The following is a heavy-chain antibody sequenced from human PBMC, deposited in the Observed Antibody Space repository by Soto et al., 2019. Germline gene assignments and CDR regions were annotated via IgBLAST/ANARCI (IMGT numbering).Heavy chain of an antibody. J-gene: IGHJ6*03. D-gene: IGHD3-3*01. CDR1: GFTFSSYA. CDR3: AKPSDYDFWSGYPNYYYYYMDV. Sequence: GGSLRLSCAASGFTFSSYAMSWFRQAPGKGLEWVSAISGSGGSTYYAASVKGRFTISRDNSKNTLYLQMNSLRAEDTAVYYCAKPSDYDFWSGYPNYYYYYMDVWGKGTTVTVSS. V-gene: IGHV3-23*01. CDR2: ISGSGGST.